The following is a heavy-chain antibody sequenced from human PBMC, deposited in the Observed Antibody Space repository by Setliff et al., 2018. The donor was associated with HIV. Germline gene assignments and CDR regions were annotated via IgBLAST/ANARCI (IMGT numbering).Heavy chain of an antibody. CDR1: GGSISSHY. CDR2: IYYSGST. D-gene: IGHD3-10*01. J-gene: IGHJ6*03. Sequence: PSETLSLTCTVSGGSISSHYWSWIRQPPGKGLEWIGYIYYSGSTNYNPSLKSRVTISVDTSKNQFSLKLSSVTAADTAVYYCARDGPLEGSYRYYYYYMDVWGEGTTVTVSS. CDR3: ARDGPLEGSYRYYYYYMDV. V-gene: IGHV4-59*11.